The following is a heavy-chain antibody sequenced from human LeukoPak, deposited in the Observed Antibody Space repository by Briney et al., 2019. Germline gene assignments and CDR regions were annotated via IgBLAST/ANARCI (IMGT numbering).Heavy chain of an antibody. Sequence: PGGSLRLSCTASGFTFGDYAMSWFRQAPGKGLEWVGFIRSKAYGGTTEYAASVKGRFTISRDDSKSIAYLQMNSLKTEDTAVYYCSVEMDIAYFDYWGQGTLVTVSS. D-gene: IGHD5-24*01. V-gene: IGHV3-49*03. CDR3: SVEMDIAYFDY. CDR1: GFTFGDYA. J-gene: IGHJ4*02. CDR2: IRSKAYGGTT.